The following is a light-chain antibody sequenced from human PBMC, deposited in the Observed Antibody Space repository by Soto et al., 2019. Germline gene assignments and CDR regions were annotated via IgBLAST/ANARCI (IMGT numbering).Light chain of an antibody. Sequence: QSVLTQPPSVSGAPGQRVTISCTGSSSNIGAGYDVHWYQQFPGTTPKFLIYGNTNRPSGVPDRFSASESGTSASLDITGLQAEDEAEYFCQSYDSSLTVVFGGGTKVTVL. J-gene: IGLJ2*01. CDR3: QSYDSSLTVV. CDR2: GNT. V-gene: IGLV1-40*01. CDR1: SSNIGAGYD.